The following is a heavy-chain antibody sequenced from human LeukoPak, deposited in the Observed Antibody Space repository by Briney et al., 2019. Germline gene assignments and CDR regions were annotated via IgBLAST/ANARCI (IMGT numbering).Heavy chain of an antibody. V-gene: IGHV3-23*01. CDR3: AREIRNYFWSGYHDAFDI. CDR1: GFTFSSYE. J-gene: IGHJ3*02. CDR2: ISGSGGST. D-gene: IGHD3-3*01. Sequence: GSLRLSCAASGFTFSSYEMNWVRQAPGKGLEWVSAISGSGGSTYYADSVKGRFTISRDNSKNTLYLQMNSLRAEDTAVYYCAREIRNYFWSGYHDAFDIWGQGTMVTVSS.